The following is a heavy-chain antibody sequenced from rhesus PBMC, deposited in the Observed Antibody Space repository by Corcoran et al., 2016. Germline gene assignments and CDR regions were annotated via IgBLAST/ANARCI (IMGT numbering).Heavy chain of an antibody. CDR1: GYSISSGYY. V-gene: IGHV4-99*01. J-gene: IGHJ4*01. D-gene: IGHD5-24*01. Sequence: QVQLQESGPGLVKPSETLSRTCAVSGYSISSGYYGGWIRQPPGQGLEYIGHSSGSGASTSYHPSLKRRVTISSDTSRNQVSLKLSSVTAADRAVYYCARQASYSGYSWGQGVLVTVSS. CDR2: SSGSGAST. CDR3: ARQASYSGYS.